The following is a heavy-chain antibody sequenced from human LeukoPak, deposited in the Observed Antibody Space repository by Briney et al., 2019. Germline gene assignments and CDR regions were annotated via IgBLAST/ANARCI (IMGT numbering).Heavy chain of an antibody. D-gene: IGHD3-22*01. J-gene: IGHJ4*02. V-gene: IGHV1-2*02. CDR1: GYTFTGYY. CDR3: ARGSTYYYDSSGYYSPDFDY. Sequence: ASVKVSCKASGYTFTGYYMHWVRQAPGQGLEWMGWINPNSGGTNYAQKSQGRVTMTRDTSISTAYMELSRLRSDDTAVYYCARGSTYYYDSSGYYSPDFDYWGQGTLVTVSS. CDR2: INPNSGGT.